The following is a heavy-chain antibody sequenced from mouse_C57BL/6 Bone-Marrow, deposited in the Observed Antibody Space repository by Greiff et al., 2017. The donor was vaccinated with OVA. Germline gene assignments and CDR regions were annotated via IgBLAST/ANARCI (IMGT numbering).Heavy chain of an antibody. Sequence: VKLMESGPGLVQPSQRLSITCTVSGFSLTSYGVHWVRQSPGKGLEWLGVIWSGGSTDYNAAFISRLSISKDNSKSQVFFKMNSLQADDTAIYYCARNGYDYDRYAMDYWGQGTSVTVSS. CDR1: GFSLTSYG. V-gene: IGHV2-2*01. CDR2: IWSGGST. J-gene: IGHJ4*01. CDR3: ARNGYDYDRYAMDY. D-gene: IGHD2-4*01.